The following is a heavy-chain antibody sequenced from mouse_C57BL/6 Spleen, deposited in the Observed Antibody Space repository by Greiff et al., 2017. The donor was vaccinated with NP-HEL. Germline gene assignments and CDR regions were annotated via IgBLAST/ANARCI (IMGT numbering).Heavy chain of an antibody. CDR3: ARKTTVVARNYFDY. J-gene: IGHJ2*01. V-gene: IGHV1-53*01. D-gene: IGHD1-1*01. Sequence: QVHVKQPGTELVKPGASVKLSCKASGYTFTSYWMHWVKQRPGQGLEWIGNINPSNGGTNYNEKFKSKATLTVDKSSSTAYMQLSSLTSEDSAVYYCARKTTVVARNYFDYWGQGTTLTVSS. CDR1: GYTFTSYW. CDR2: INPSNGGT.